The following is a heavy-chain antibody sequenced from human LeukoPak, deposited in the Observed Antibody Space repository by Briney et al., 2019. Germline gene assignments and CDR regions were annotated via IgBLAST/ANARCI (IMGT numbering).Heavy chain of an antibody. J-gene: IGHJ4*02. CDR1: GGTFSSYT. D-gene: IGHD6-19*01. V-gene: IGHV1-69*01. Sequence: SVKVSCKASGGTFSSYTISWVRQAPGQGLEWMGGIIPIFGTANYAQTFQGRVTITADESTSTAYMELSSLRSEDTAVYYCAGRREGVSYSSGWYFDYWGQGTLVTVSS. CDR3: AGRREGVSYSSGWYFDY. CDR2: IIPIFGTA.